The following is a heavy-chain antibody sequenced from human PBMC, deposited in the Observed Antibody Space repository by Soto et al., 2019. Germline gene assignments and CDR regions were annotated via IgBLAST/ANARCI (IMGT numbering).Heavy chain of an antibody. J-gene: IGHJ6*02. Sequence: QVQLVQSGAEVKKPGSSVKVSCKASGGTFSSYAISWVRQAPGQGLEWMGGIIPIFGTANYAQKFQGRVTITADESTSTAYMELSSLRSEDTAVYYCARNLAYCGGDCYSDYGMDGWGQGTTVTVSS. CDR3: ARNLAYCGGDCYSDYGMDG. V-gene: IGHV1-69*01. CDR1: GGTFSSYA. D-gene: IGHD2-21*02. CDR2: IIPIFGTA.